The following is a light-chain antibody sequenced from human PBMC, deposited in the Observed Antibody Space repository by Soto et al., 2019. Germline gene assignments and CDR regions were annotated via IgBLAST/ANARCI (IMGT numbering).Light chain of an antibody. Sequence: IVLTQSPGTLSLSPGERATLSCRASQSVTSYLAWYQQKPGQAPRLLIYGASFRATDVPDRFTAGGSGTDLTLTISRLEPEDYAVYYCQQYGRARLTFGGGTKV. CDR3: QQYGRARLT. V-gene: IGKV3-20*01. CDR1: QSVTSY. J-gene: IGKJ4*01. CDR2: GAS.